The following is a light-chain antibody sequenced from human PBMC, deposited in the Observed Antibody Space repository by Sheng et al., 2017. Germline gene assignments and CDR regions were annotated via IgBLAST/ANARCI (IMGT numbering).Light chain of an antibody. CDR3: QQRSSWPAIT. V-gene: IGKV3-11*01. Sequence: EIVLTQSPATVSLSPGERGTLSCRASQSVSNYLAWYQQKPGQAPRLLIYDASNRATGIPARFSGSGSGTDFTLTISSLEPEDFAVYYCQQRSSWPAITFGQGTRLEIK. CDR2: DAS. CDR1: QSVSNY. J-gene: IGKJ5*01.